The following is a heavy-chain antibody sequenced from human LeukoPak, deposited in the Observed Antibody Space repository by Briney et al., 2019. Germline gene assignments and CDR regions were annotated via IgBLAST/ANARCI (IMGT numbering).Heavy chain of an antibody. CDR2: ISGSGGST. D-gene: IGHD2/OR15-2a*01. CDR1: GFTFSTYA. CDR3: AKDVNGGSSHFDY. Sequence: GGSLRLSCAASGFTFSTYAMSWVRQAPGKGLEWVSGISGSGGSTYYADSVKGRFTISRDNSKNTLYLQMNSLRAEDTAVYYCAKDVNGGSSHFDYWGQGTLVTVSS. V-gene: IGHV3-23*01. J-gene: IGHJ4*02.